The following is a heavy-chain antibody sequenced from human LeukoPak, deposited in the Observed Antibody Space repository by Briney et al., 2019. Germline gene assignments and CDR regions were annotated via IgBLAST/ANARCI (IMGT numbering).Heavy chain of an antibody. CDR3: AREGYYGSGSPPSLYFDY. J-gene: IGHJ4*02. CDR2: TSSDLNVK. D-gene: IGHD3-10*01. CDR1: GFTFRNYV. Sequence: GGSLRLSCAASGFTFRNYVIHWVRQAPGKGLEWVAVTSSDLNVKLYADFVKGRFTISRDNSRSTLYLQMNSLRPEDTAIYYCAREGYYGSGSPPSLYFDYWGQGTLVTVSS. V-gene: IGHV3-30-3*01.